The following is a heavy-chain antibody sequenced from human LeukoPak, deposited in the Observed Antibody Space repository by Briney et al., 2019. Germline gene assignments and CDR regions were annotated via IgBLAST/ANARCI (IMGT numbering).Heavy chain of an antibody. V-gene: IGHV3-21*01. CDR3: ARGAPHGYYFDY. CDR1: EFTFSSYS. Sequence: GGSLRLSCAASEFTFSSYSMNWVRQAPGKGLEWVSSISSGSTYIYYADSVKGRFTISKDNAKNSLYLQMNSLRAEDTAVYYCARGAPHGYYFDYWGQGTLVTVSS. D-gene: IGHD4-17*01. J-gene: IGHJ4*02. CDR2: ISSGSTYI.